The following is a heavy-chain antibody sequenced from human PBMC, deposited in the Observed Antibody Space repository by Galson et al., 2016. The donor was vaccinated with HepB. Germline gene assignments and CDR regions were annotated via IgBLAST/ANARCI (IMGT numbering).Heavy chain of an antibody. D-gene: IGHD2-2*01. V-gene: IGHV3-49*04. CDR1: GFTFSSYA. CDR2: IRTNADGGTT. J-gene: IGHJ4*02. CDR3: SVGHSSGY. Sequence: SLRLSCAASGFTFSSYAMSWVRQAPGQGLEWVALIRTNADGGTTECAASVKGRFSISRDDSKSTAYLQMNRLKSEDTAVYYCSVGHSSGYGGRGTVVTVSS.